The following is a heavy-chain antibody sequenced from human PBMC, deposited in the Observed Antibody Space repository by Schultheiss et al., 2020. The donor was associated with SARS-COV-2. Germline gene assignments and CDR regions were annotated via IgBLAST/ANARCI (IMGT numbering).Heavy chain of an antibody. V-gene: IGHV4-39*01. Sequence: SETLSLTCTVSGGSINEKYCGWIRQPPGKGLEWIGSISYSGSTYYNPSLKSRVTISVDTSKNQFSLKFSSVTAADTAVYYCARHLYGSGRFEDYWGQGTLVTVSS. CDR1: GGSINEKY. D-gene: IGHD3-10*01. CDR3: ARHLYGSGRFEDY. CDR2: ISYSGST. J-gene: IGHJ4*02.